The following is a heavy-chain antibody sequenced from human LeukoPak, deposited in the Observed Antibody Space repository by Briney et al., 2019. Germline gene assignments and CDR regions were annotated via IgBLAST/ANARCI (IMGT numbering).Heavy chain of an antibody. CDR1: GGSISSGGYY. V-gene: IGHV4-31*03. J-gene: IGHJ4*02. CDR2: IYYSGST. Sequence: PSQTLSLTCTVSGGSISSGGYYWSWIRQHPGKGLEWIGYIYYSGSTYYNPSLKSRVTISVDTSKKQFSLKLSSVTAADTAVYYCASGTMDYGGNPDFDYWGQGTLVTVSS. CDR3: ASGTMDYGGNPDFDY. D-gene: IGHD4-23*01.